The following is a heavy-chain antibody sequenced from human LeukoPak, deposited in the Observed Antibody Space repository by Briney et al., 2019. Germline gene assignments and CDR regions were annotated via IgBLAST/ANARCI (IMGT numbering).Heavy chain of an antibody. V-gene: IGHV1-2*02. D-gene: IGHD3-3*01. CDR3: ARGTTISDY. CDR2: INPNSGGT. CDR1: GGTFSSYA. Sequence: ASVKVSCKASGGTFSSYAISWVRQTPGQGLEWMGWINPNSGGTNYAQKFQGRVTMTRDTSISTAYMELSRLRSDDTAVYYCARGTTISDYWGQGTLVTVSS. J-gene: IGHJ4*02.